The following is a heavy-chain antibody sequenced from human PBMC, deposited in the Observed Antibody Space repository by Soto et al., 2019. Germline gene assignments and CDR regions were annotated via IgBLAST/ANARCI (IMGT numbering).Heavy chain of an antibody. CDR1: GFTFSSYA. CDR3: AREPIPTKTCYFDY. J-gene: IGHJ4*02. Sequence: GGSLRLSCAASGFTFSSYAMSWVRQAPGKGLEWVSAISGSGGSTYYADSVKGRFTISRDNSKNTLYLQMNSLRAEDTAVYYFAREPIPTKTCYFDYGGQGALVAVSS. V-gene: IGHV3-23*01. CDR2: ISGSGGST.